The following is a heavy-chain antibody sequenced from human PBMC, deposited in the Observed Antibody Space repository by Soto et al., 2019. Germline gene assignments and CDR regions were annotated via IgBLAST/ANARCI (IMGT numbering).Heavy chain of an antibody. Sequence: EVQLVESGGGLVQPGGSLRLSCAGSGFIFSTYTMNWVRQAPGKGLEWISSIGSSSGTIYYADSVKGRFTISRDNARNSLSLQVNNLRDEETAVYYCARGRLDYWGQGTLVTVSS. CDR1: GFIFSTYT. CDR3: ARGRLDY. V-gene: IGHV3-48*02. J-gene: IGHJ4*02. CDR2: IGSSSGTI.